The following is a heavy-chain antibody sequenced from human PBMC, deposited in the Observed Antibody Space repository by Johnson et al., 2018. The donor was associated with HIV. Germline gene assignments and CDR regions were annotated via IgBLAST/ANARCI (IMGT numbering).Heavy chain of an antibody. D-gene: IGHD3-16*01. Sequence: QVQLVESGGGLVKPGGSLRLSCAASGFTFSDYYMSWIRQAPGKGLEWVSYISSSGSTIYYADSVKGRVTISRDNAKKSLYLQMNSLKTEDTAVYYCTTDPTPLAFGYFDAVDIWGQGTMVTVSS. CDR1: GFTFSDYY. CDR3: TTDPTPLAFGYFDAVDI. J-gene: IGHJ3*02. CDR2: ISSSGSTI. V-gene: IGHV3-11*01.